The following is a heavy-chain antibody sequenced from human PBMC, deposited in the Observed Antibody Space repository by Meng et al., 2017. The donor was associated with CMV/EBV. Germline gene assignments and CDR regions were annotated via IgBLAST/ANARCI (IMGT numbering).Heavy chain of an antibody. J-gene: IGHJ4*02. D-gene: IGHD3-3*01. CDR3: ARDVLRFFSAFDY. CDR1: GFIFSDYY. Sequence: GESLKISCAASGFIFSDYYMNWIRQAPGKGLEWVSSISSSSSYIYYADSVKGRFTISRDNAKNSLYLQMNSLRAEDTAVYYCARDVLRFFSAFDYWGQGTLVTVSS. CDR2: ISSSSSYI. V-gene: IGHV3-21*01.